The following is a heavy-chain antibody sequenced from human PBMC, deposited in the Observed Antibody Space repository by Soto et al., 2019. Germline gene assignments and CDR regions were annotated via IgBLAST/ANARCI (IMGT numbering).Heavy chain of an antibody. CDR1: GFTVSSNS. CDR3: ARKSLAVAGYAGWYFDI. J-gene: IGHJ2*01. D-gene: IGHD6-19*01. CDR2: LYSGGST. V-gene: IGHV3-53*04. Sequence: EVQLVESGGGLVQPGGSLRLSCAASGFTVSSNSMSWVRQAPGKGLEWVSSLYSGGSTYYADSVKGRFTISRHNPNNTLYIQMSSLRAEDTAVYYCARKSLAVAGYAGWYFDIWGRGTLVTVSS.